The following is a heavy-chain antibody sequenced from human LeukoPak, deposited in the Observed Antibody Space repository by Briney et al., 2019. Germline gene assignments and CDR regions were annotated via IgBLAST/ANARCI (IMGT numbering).Heavy chain of an antibody. CDR1: GFTFSDEY. J-gene: IGHJ3*02. D-gene: IGHD6-13*01. V-gene: IGHV3-11*01. Sequence: GGSLRLSCAASGFTFSDEYMSWICQAPGKGLEWISCVSNSGSTIYYADSVKGRFTISRDNVKNSLYLQMNSLRVEDTAVYYCARDGAYSASNIWGQGTMVAVSS. CDR3: ARDGAYSASNI. CDR2: VSNSGSTI.